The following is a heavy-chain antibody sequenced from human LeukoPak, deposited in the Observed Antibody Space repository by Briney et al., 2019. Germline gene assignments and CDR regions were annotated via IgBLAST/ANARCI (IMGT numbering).Heavy chain of an antibody. J-gene: IGHJ4*02. CDR2: ISSGSGTM. CDR3: ARGGSTYSRRYFDY. D-gene: IGHD2-15*01. Sequence: PGGSLRLSCAASGFTFSSYEMNWVRQAPGKGLEWVSYISSGSGTMFYADSVKGRFTISRDNAKNSLYLQIYSLRAEDTANYYCARGGSTYSRRYFDYWGQGTLVTVSS. V-gene: IGHV3-48*03. CDR1: GFTFSSYE.